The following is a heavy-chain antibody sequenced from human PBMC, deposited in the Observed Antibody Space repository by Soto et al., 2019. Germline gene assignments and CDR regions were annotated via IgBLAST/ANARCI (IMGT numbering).Heavy chain of an antibody. D-gene: IGHD1-26*01. CDR2: IYYSGST. CDR3: ATQEVGGSYVYTFDP. Sequence: QLQLQESGPGLVKPSETLSLTCTVSGGSISSSSYYWGWIRQPPGKGLEWIGSIYYSGSTYYNPCLKSRVTISVDTSMNVFSLKLRSVTAADTAVYYCATQEVGGSYVYTFDPWGQGTLVTVSS. J-gene: IGHJ5*02. CDR1: GGSISSSSYY. V-gene: IGHV4-39*02.